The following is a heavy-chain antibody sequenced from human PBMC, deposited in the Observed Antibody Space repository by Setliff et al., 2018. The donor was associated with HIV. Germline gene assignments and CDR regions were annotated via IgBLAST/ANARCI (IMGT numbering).Heavy chain of an antibody. CDR3: ARLIHTGLLYLDY. CDR2: IYTSGTT. J-gene: IGHJ4*02. Sequence: SETLSLTCSVSGVSISGHYWAWVRQPPGKGLEWIGYIYTSGTTEYNPSLESRVTISLDTAKDQVSLKLRSVTAADTALYYCARLIHTGLLYLDYWGQGTLVTVSS. D-gene: IGHD2-8*02. CDR1: GVSISGHY. V-gene: IGHV4-4*09.